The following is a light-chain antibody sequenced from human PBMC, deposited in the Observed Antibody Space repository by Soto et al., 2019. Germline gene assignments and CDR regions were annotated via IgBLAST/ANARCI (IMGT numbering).Light chain of an antibody. Sequence: DFVMTQSPDCLAVSLGERATINCKSSQSVLSSSNNKNYLAWFQQKPGQPPKLLIYWASTRKSGVPDRFIGSGSGTDFTLTITSLQAEDVAVYYCQQYDSDPITFGQGTRLEIK. CDR1: QSVLSSSNNKNY. CDR2: WAS. V-gene: IGKV4-1*01. J-gene: IGKJ5*01. CDR3: QQYDSDPIT.